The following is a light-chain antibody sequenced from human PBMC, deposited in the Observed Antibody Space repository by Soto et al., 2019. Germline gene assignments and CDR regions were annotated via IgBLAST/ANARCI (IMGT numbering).Light chain of an antibody. CDR2: DAS. J-gene: IGKJ5*01. CDR3: QHGGT. Sequence: EIVLTQSPATLSLSPEERATVSCRASQSRSNNLGWYQQKAGQAPRLLIYDASNTATRITARFSGSESGTDFTLTISSLEPEDFAVYYCQHGGTFGQGTRLEIK. CDR1: QSRSNN. V-gene: IGKV3-11*01.